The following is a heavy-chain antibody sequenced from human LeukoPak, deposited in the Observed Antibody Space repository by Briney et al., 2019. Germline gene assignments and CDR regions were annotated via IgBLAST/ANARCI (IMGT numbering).Heavy chain of an antibody. CDR1: GFTFSSYA. D-gene: IGHD1-26*01. J-gene: IGHJ4*02. CDR2: ISGSGGST. Sequence: GGSLRLSCAASGFTFSSYAMSWVRQAPGKGLEWVSAISGSGGSTYYADSVKGRFTISRDNSKNTLYLQMDSLRAEDTAVYYCAKDVGATTEEAGDLDYWGQGTLVTVSS. CDR3: AKDVGATTEEAGDLDY. V-gene: IGHV3-23*01.